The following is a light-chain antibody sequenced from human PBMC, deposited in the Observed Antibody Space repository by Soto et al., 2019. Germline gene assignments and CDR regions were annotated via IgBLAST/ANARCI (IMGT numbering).Light chain of an antibody. CDR3: QQRYVWLT. V-gene: IGKV3-11*01. CDR2: DAS. Sequence: IVLTQSPATLSLSPGERATLSCRAGQSISTYLAWYQQKSGQAPRLLIYDASNRATGTRARFSGSRSGTDFTLTISSLETKDSAVYYCQQRYVWLTFGGGTKVEIK. CDR1: QSISTY. J-gene: IGKJ4*01.